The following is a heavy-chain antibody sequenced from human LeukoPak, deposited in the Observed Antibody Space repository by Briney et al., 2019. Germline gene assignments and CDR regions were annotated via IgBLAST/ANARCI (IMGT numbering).Heavy chain of an antibody. CDR3: ARDYYGSGPKDV. CDR2: IIPILGIA. CDR1: GGTSSSYT. D-gene: IGHD3-10*01. Sequence: SVKVSCKASGGTSSSYTISWVRQAPGQGLEWMGRIIPILGIANYAQKFQGRVTITADKSTSTAYMELSSLRSEDTAVYYCARDYYGSGPKDVWGQGTTVTVSS. J-gene: IGHJ6*02. V-gene: IGHV1-69*04.